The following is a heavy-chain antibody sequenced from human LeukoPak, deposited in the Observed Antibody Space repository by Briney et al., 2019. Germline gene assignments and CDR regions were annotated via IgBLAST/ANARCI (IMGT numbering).Heavy chain of an antibody. CDR2: ISSSSSYI. CDR1: GFTFSSYS. V-gene: IGHV3-21*01. Sequence: PGGSLRLSCAASGFTFSSYSMNWVRQAPGKGLEWVSSISSSSSYIYYADSVKGRFTISRDNAKNSLYLQMSSLRAEDTAVYYCARERLGYSGYDSIPPDYWGQGTLVTVSS. D-gene: IGHD5-12*01. CDR3: ARERLGYSGYDSIPPDY. J-gene: IGHJ4*02.